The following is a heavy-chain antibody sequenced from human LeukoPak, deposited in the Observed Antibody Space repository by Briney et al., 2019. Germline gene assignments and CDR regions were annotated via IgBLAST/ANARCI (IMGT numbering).Heavy chain of an antibody. V-gene: IGHV4-34*01. CDR1: GGSFSGYY. J-gene: IGHJ4*02. CDR3: AREHYYDSSGYGSDY. D-gene: IGHD3-22*01. CDR2: INHSGST. Sequence: PSETLSLTCAVYGGSFSGYYWSWIRQPPGKGLEWIGEINHSGSTNYNPSPKSRVTISVDTSKNQFSLKLSSVTAADTAVYYCAREHYYDSSGYGSDYWGQGTLVTVSS.